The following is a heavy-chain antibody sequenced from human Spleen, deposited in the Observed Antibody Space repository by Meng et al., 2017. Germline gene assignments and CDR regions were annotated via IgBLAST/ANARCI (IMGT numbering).Heavy chain of an antibody. J-gene: IGHJ6*02. CDR2: ISSSGSTR. Sequence: GESLKISCAASGFTFSSYEMNWVRQAPGKGLEWVSYISSSGSTRYYADSVKGRLTISRDNAKNSLYLQMNSLRAEDTAIYYCARAYGMDVWGQGTTVTVSS. CDR3: ARAYGMDV. V-gene: IGHV3-48*03. CDR1: GFTFSSYE.